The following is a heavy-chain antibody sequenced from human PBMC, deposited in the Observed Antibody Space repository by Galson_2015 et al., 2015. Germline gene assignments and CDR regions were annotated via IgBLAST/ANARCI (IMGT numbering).Heavy chain of an antibody. CDR1: GFTFSSYG. Sequence: SLRLSCAASGFTFSSYGMHWVRQAPGKGLEWVAVIWYDGSNKYYADSVKGRFTISRDNSKNTLYLQMNSLRAEDTAVYYCAKRWGTKRGHFDYWGQGTLVTVSS. V-gene: IGHV3-33*06. CDR2: IWYDGSNK. CDR3: AKRWGTKRGHFDY. J-gene: IGHJ4*02. D-gene: IGHD1-14*01.